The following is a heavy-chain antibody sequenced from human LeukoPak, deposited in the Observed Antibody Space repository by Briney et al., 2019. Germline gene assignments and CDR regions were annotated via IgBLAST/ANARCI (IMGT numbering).Heavy chain of an antibody. D-gene: IGHD3-9*01. J-gene: IGHJ3*02. V-gene: IGHV1-8*01. CDR1: GYTFTSYD. Sequence: ASVKVSCKASGYTFTSYDINWVRQATGQGLEWMGWMNPTSGNTGYAQKFQGRVTMTRNTSISTAYMELSSLRSEDTAVYYCASPYYDILTGYLGAFDIWGQGTMVTVSS. CDR2: MNPTSGNT. CDR3: ASPYYDILTGYLGAFDI.